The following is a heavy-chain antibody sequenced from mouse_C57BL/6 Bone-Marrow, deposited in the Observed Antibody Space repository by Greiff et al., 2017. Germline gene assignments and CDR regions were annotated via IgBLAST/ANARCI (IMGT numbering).Heavy chain of an antibody. CDR1: GFNIKDDY. CDR3: TTVVHY. Sequence: EVQLQQSGAELVRPGASVKLSCTASGFNIKDDYMHWVKQRPEQGLEWIGWIDPENGDTEYAAKVQGKATITADTSSTTAYLQLSSLTSEDTAVYYCTTVVHYWGQGTTLTVSS. CDR2: IDPENGDT. J-gene: IGHJ2*01. D-gene: IGHD1-1*01. V-gene: IGHV14-4*01.